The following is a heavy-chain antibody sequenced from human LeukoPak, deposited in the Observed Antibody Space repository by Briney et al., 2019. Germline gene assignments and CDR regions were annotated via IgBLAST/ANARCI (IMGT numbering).Heavy chain of an antibody. V-gene: IGHV3-23*01. CDR2: ISGSGGST. Sequence: GESLKISCAASGFTFSSYAMSWVRQAPGKGLEWVSAISGSGGSTYYADSVKGRFTISRDNSKNTLYLQMNSLRAEDTAVYYCAKVTSGWYRGGFDYWGQGTLVTVSS. CDR3: AKVTSGWYRGGFDY. J-gene: IGHJ4*02. D-gene: IGHD6-19*01. CDR1: GFTFSSYA.